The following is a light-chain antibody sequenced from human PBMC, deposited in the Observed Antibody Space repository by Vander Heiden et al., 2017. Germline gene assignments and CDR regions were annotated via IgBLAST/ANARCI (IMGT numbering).Light chain of an antibody. CDR1: QSVISY. CDR2: DAS. Sequence: EIVLTQSPATLSLSPGERATLSGSAIQSVISYLPGYHQNTGQAPRLLIYDASNRATGIPARFSGSGSGTDFTPTISSLEPEDFAVYYCPQRSNWTPPFTFGRGTKVEIK. V-gene: IGKV3-11*01. J-gene: IGKJ4*01. CDR3: PQRSNWTPPFT.